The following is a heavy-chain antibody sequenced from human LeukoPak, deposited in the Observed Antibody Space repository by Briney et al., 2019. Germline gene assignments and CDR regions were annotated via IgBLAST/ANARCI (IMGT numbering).Heavy chain of an antibody. J-gene: IGHJ5*02. Sequence: ASVKVSCKASGYTFTGYHMHWVRQAPGQGLEWMGWINPNNGGTDYAQKFQGRVTMTRDTSISTAYMELSRLRSDDTAVYYCAVITMVRGVTPEPWGQGTLVTVSS. CDR3: AVITMVRGVTPEP. V-gene: IGHV1-2*02. CDR1: GYTFTGYH. CDR2: INPNNGGT. D-gene: IGHD3-10*01.